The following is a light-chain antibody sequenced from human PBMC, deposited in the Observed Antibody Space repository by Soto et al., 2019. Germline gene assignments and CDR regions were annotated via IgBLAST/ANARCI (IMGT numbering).Light chain of an antibody. V-gene: IGKV1-39*01. J-gene: IGKJ1*01. Sequence: IQMTQYHSSLSASVGDRVTITCRASQTISRYLNWYQQRPGKAPNLLIYSASSLQSGVPSRFSGSGSGTDFTLTISSLQPEDVATYYCQKYNSAPWTFGQGTKVDIK. CDR1: QTISRY. CDR3: QKYNSAPWT. CDR2: SAS.